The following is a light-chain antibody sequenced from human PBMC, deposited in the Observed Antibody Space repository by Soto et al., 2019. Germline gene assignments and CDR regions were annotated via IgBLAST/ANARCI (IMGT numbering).Light chain of an antibody. J-gene: IGKJ2*01. Sequence: DIQMTQSPSTLAASVGDTVTMTCRSSSKWLAWYQKKPGKAPKLLIYDVSNLERGVPPRFSGSTSGAESTLTITGLPPDDLGTYYCQPPTALNFGKGTKVDI. CDR1: SSKW. V-gene: IGKV1-5*01. CDR3: QPPTALN. CDR2: DVS.